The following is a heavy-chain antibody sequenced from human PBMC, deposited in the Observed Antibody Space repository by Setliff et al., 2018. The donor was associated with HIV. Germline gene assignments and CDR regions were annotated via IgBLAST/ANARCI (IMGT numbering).Heavy chain of an antibody. J-gene: IGHJ6*02. D-gene: IGHD2-21*02. CDR3: SRAIVAVTAIDHYYYGMDV. CDR2: IYYSGNT. CDR1: GGSISSSGYY. Sequence: SETLSLTCSVSGGSISSSGYYWAWIRQPPGKGLEWIGSIYYSGNTYYNPFVKSRVAISVDTFNNQFSLRLSSVTAADTAVYHCSRAIVAVTAIDHYYYGMDVWGQGTTVTVSS. V-gene: IGHV4-39*07.